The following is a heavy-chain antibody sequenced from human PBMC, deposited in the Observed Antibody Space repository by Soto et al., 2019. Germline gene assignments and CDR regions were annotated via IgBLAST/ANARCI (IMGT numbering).Heavy chain of an antibody. J-gene: IGHJ4*02. V-gene: IGHV1-18*01. CDR1: GYTFTNYG. CDR2: ISHWGKT. CDR3: ARDLDGSGSYYTDY. D-gene: IGHD3-10*01. Sequence: VKVSCRASGYTFTNYGISWVRQAPGQGLEWMGWISHWGKTNYAQKLQGRVTMTTDTSASTAFMELRSLRSDDTAMYFCARDLDGSGSYYTDYWGQGTLVTVSS.